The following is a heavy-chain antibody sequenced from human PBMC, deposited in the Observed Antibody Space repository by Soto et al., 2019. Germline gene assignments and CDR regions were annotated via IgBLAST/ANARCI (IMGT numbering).Heavy chain of an antibody. Sequence: SLRLSCAASGFTFSSYGMHWVRQAPGKGLEWVAVISYDGSNKYYADSVKGRFTISRDNSKNTLYLQMNSLRAEDTAVYYCAKASIFGVVINTSGPMDVWGQGTTVTVSS. CDR1: GFTFSSYG. D-gene: IGHD3-3*01. CDR2: ISYDGSNK. J-gene: IGHJ6*02. CDR3: AKASIFGVVINTSGPMDV. V-gene: IGHV3-30*18.